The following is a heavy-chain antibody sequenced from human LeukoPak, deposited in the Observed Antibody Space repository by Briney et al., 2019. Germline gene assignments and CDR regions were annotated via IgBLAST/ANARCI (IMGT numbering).Heavy chain of an antibody. D-gene: IGHD4-17*01. CDR3: ARISYGGRGGY. Sequence: ASLKVSCKASGYTFTSYYMHWVRQTPGQGLESMGIINPSVGITSYAQKFQGRVTMTRGTCTSTVYMELSSMRSEETAVYYCARISYGGRGGYWGQGTLVTVAS. V-gene: IGHV1-46*01. CDR2: INPSVGIT. J-gene: IGHJ4*02. CDR1: GYTFTSYY.